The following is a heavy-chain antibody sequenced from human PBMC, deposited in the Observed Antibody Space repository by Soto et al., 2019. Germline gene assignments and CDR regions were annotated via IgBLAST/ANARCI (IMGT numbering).Heavy chain of an antibody. Sequence: ASVKVSCKASGGTFSSYTISWVRQAPGQGLEWMGRIIPILGIANYAQKFQGRVTITADKSTTTAYMELSSLRFEDTAVYYCARPLGGVVAATGWAFDIWGQGTMLTVSS. CDR2: IIPILGIA. CDR3: ARPLGGVVAATGWAFDI. D-gene: IGHD2-15*01. CDR1: GGTFSSYT. V-gene: IGHV1-69*02. J-gene: IGHJ3*02.